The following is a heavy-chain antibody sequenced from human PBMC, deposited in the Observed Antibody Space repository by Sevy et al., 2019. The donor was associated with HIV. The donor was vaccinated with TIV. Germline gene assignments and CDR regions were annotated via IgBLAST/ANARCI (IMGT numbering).Heavy chain of an antibody. D-gene: IGHD2-21*01. J-gene: IGHJ4*02. V-gene: IGHV3-49*04. CDR2: MRSKAFAGTT. CDR1: GFTLGDYA. Sequence: GGSLRLSCTTSGFTLGDYAMSWVRQAPGKGLEWVGFMRSKAFAGTTDYAASVQGRFTISTDDSKATSRLQMNSPRTEDTGVYYCVRSRLLGYTAMIPDYWGQGTLVTVSS. CDR3: VRSRLLGYTAMIPDY.